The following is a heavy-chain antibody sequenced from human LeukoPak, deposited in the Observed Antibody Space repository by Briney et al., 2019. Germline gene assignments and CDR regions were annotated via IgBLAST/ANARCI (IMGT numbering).Heavy chain of an antibody. J-gene: IGHJ4*02. CDR1: RFSISSGYY. CDR2: IYHSGST. CDR3: ARGVGPEFDY. D-gene: IGHD2-15*01. Sequence: SETLSLTCTVSRFSISSGYYWGWIRQPPGRGLEWIGSIYHSGSTYHNPSLKSRVTISVDTSKNQFSLKLSSVTAADTAVYYCARGVGPEFDYWGQGTLVTVSS. V-gene: IGHV4-38-2*02.